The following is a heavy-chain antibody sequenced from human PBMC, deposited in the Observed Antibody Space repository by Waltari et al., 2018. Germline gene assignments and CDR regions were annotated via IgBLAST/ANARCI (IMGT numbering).Heavy chain of an antibody. CDR3: ATLGYCSGGSCYYLGGDAFDI. Sequence: QLQLQESGPGLVKPSETLSLTCTVSGGSISSSSYYWGWIRQPTGKGLEWIGSIYYSGSTYYNPSLKSRVTISVDTSKNQFSLKLSSVTAADTAVYYCATLGYCSGGSCYYLGGDAFDIWGQGTMVTVSS. J-gene: IGHJ3*02. CDR2: IYYSGST. D-gene: IGHD2-15*01. V-gene: IGHV4-39*01. CDR1: GGSISSSSYY.